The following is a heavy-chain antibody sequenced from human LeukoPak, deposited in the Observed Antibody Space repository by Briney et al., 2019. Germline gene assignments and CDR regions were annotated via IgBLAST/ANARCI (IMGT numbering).Heavy chain of an antibody. CDR2: IYSGGST. J-gene: IGHJ4*02. Sequence: GGSLRLSSAASGFTVTSNYMSWVRQAPGKGLEWVSVIYSGGSTYYSDSVKGRFTISTDNSKNTLYLQTNSLRAEDTAVYYCARGGERLAATRYWGQGTLVTVSS. CDR1: GFTVTSNY. CDR3: ARGGERLAATRY. V-gene: IGHV3-66*01. D-gene: IGHD6-13*01.